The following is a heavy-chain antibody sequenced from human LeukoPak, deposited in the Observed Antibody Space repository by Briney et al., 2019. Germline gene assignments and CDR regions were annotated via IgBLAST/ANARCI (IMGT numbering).Heavy chain of an antibody. Sequence: GGSLRLSCAASGFTFSSYGMHWVRQAPGKALEWVAVISYDGSNKYYADSVKGRFTISRDNSKNTLYLQMNSLRAEDTAVYYCAKDGGDGYQLPEYYFDYWGQGTLVTVSS. J-gene: IGHJ4*02. V-gene: IGHV3-30*18. CDR3: AKDGGDGYQLPEYYFDY. CDR2: ISYDGSNK. D-gene: IGHD2-2*01. CDR1: GFTFSSYG.